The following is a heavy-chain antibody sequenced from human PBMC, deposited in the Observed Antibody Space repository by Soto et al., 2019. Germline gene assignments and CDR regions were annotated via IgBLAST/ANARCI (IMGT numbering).Heavy chain of an antibody. CDR2: IIPIFGTA. V-gene: IGHV1-69*13. D-gene: IGHD3-3*01. Sequence: SVKVSCKASGGTFSSYAISWVRQAPGQGLGWMGGIIPIFGTANYAQKFQGRVTITADESTSTAYMELSSLRSEDTAVYYCARNDFWSGYYTYYYYGMDVWGQGTTVTVSS. CDR3: ARNDFWSGYYTYYYYGMDV. CDR1: GGTFSSYA. J-gene: IGHJ6*02.